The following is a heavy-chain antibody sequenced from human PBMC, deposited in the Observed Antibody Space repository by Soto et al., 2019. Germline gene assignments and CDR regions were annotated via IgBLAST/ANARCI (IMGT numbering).Heavy chain of an antibody. J-gene: IGHJ4*02. CDR3: ARDQEQLVLCEGGFDY. D-gene: IGHD6-6*01. CDR1: GFTFSSYG. CDR2: IWYDGSNK. V-gene: IGHV3-33*01. Sequence: QVQLVESGGGVVQPGRSLRLSCAASGFTFSSYGMHWVRQAPGKGLEWVAVIWYDGSNKYYADSVKGRFTISRDNSKNPLYLKMNRLSAEDTAVYYCARDQEQLVLCEGGFDYWGQGTLVTVSS.